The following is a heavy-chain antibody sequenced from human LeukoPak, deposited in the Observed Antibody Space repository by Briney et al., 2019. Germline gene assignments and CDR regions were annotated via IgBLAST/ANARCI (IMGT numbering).Heavy chain of an antibody. CDR3: ARDGSMVRGVITGWFDP. CDR1: GFTFSSYG. J-gene: IGHJ5*02. CDR2: IWYDGSNK. Sequence: QAGGSLRLSCAASGFTFSSYGMHWVPQAPGKGLEWVAVIWYDGSNKYYADSVKGRFTISRDNSKNTLYLQMNSLRAEDTAVYYCARDGSMVRGVITGWFDPWGQGTLVTVSS. V-gene: IGHV3-33*01. D-gene: IGHD3-10*01.